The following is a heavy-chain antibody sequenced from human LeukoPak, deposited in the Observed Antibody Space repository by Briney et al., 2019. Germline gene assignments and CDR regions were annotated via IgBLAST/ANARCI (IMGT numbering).Heavy chain of an antibody. V-gene: IGHV4-59*01. CDR3: AREGNSGSYYY. Sequence: SETLSLTCTVSGGSISSYYWSWIRQPPGKGLEWIGYIYYSGSTNYNPSLKSRVTISVDTSKNQLSLKLSSVTAADTAVYYCAREGNSGSYYYWGQGTLVTVSS. D-gene: IGHD1-26*01. CDR2: IYYSGST. J-gene: IGHJ4*02. CDR1: GGSISSYY.